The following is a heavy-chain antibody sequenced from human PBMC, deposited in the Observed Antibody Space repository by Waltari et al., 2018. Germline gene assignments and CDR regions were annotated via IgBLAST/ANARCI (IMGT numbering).Heavy chain of an antibody. Sequence: QVHLLESGGGVVQPGTSLRLSCQVSGFAFFKHGMHWVRQAPGKGLEWVAVIWHDGSQTYYGDSVKGRFTISRDNSKNMVYLQVDSLKVEDTAVYYCAREGISGSGEYYGMDVWGQGTTVTVS. J-gene: IGHJ6*02. CDR2: IWHDGSQT. D-gene: IGHD1-26*01. CDR3: AREGISGSGEYYGMDV. CDR1: GFAFFKHG. V-gene: IGHV3-33*01.